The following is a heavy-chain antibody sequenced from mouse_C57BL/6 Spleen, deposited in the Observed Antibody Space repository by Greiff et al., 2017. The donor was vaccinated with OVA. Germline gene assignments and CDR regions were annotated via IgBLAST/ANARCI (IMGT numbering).Heavy chain of an antibody. Sequence: EVMLVESGGGLVKPGGSLKLSCAASGFTFSDYGMHWVRQAPEKGLEWVAYISSGSSTIYYAETVKGRFTISRDNAKNTLFLQMTSLRSEDTAMYYCARTRGNYPYYFDYWGQGTTLTVSS. V-gene: IGHV5-17*01. CDR3: ARTRGNYPYYFDY. D-gene: IGHD2-1*01. CDR1: GFTFSDYG. CDR2: ISSGSSTI. J-gene: IGHJ2*01.